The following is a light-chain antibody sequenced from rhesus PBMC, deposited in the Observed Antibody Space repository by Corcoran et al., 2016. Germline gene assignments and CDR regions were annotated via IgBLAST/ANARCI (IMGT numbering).Light chain of an antibody. V-gene: IGKV1-33*02. J-gene: IGKJ2*01. CDR2: VAS. CDR1: QGISNA. CDR3: QQGYSTPYS. Sequence: DIQMSQSPSSLSSSVGDKVTITCRASQGISNALAWYQQKPGKAPKLLIYVASRLESGVPSRVSGGRAGTDFTRTISSLQPEDFATYYWQQGYSTPYSFGQGTKVEIK.